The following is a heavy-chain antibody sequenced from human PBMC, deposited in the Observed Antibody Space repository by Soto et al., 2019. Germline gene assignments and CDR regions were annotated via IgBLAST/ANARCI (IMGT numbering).Heavy chain of an antibody. CDR2: ICASGGNT. CDR3: INRSRRSPGY. J-gene: IGHJ4*02. V-gene: IGHV3-23*01. Sequence: GGSLRLSCAASGFTFSSYAMSWVRQTPGKGLEWVSVICASGGNTYYADSVKGRFTISRDNSKNTLYLQMNSLRAEDTAVYYCINRSRRSPGYWGQGTLVTVSS. D-gene: IGHD1-26*01. CDR1: GFTFSSYA.